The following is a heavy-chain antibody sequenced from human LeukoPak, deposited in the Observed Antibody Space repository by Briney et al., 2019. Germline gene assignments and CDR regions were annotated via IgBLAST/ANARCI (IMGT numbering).Heavy chain of an antibody. CDR3: AKRGPVTGTKYFDY. CDR1: QFMFSTYA. D-gene: IGHD6-19*01. CDR2: ISDNGGTA. J-gene: IGHJ4*02. Sequence: GGSLRLSCAASQFMFSTYAMYWVRQAPGKGLEWVSGISDNGGTAYYADSVKGRFTISRDNSKNMLCLHMNSLRAEDTAVYYCAKRGPVTGTKYFDYWGQGTLVTVSS. V-gene: IGHV3-23*01.